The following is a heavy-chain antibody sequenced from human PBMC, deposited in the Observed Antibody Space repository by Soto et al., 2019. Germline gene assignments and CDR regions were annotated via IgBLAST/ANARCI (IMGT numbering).Heavy chain of an antibody. D-gene: IGHD1-1*01. J-gene: IGHJ4*02. CDR1: GGSFSGYY. Sequence: QVQLQQWGAGLLKPSETLSLTCAVYGGSFSGYYWSWIRQPPGKGLEWIGEINHSGSTNYNPSLKSRVTISVDTSKNQFSLKLSSVTAADTAVYYCARVVVDTVPPSTGLTTGADYWGQGTLVTVSS. CDR2: INHSGST. V-gene: IGHV4-34*01. CDR3: ARVVVDTVPPSTGLTTGADY.